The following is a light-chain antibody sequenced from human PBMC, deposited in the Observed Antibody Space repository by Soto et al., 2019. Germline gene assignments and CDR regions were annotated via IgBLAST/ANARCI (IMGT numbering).Light chain of an antibody. CDR3: QQYNSYSPWT. V-gene: IGKV1-5*01. CDR1: QPISTY. J-gene: IGKJ1*01. Sequence: DVQMTQSPFFLSTSVGDTIAITCRASQPISTYLNWYQHKPGKAPKLLIYDVSKLRRGVPSRFSGGGSGTEFILTISSLQPEDFATYFCQQYNSYSPWTFGQGTKVEIK. CDR2: DVS.